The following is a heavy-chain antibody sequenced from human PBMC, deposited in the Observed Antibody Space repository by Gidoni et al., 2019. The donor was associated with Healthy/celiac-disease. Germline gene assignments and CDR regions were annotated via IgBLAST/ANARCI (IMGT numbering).Heavy chain of an antibody. CDR3: ARVYDILTGYYPFDC. J-gene: IGHJ4*02. V-gene: IGHV1-2*02. Sequence: QVQLVQSGAEVKKPGASVKVSCKASGYTFTGYYMHWVRQAPGQGLEWMGWINPNSGGTNYAQKFQGRVTMTRDTSISTAYMELSRLRSDDTAVYYCARVYDILTGYYPFDCWGQGTLVTVSS. D-gene: IGHD3-9*01. CDR2: INPNSGGT. CDR1: GYTFTGYY.